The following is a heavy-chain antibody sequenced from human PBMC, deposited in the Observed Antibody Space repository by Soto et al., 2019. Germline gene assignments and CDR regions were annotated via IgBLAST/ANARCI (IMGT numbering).Heavy chain of an antibody. Sequence: QVHLVQSGAEVKKPGASVKISCKASGYTFSRYAIHWLRQAPAQRPEWMGWVNPVNANTKYSKIFQGRVTITMDTAAHTVYLDVNSLTSEDTAVYFCARDLTRLWEYAFWGQGTLVTVSS. D-gene: IGHD3-16*01. J-gene: IGHJ4*02. V-gene: IGHV1-3*01. CDR2: VNPVNANT. CDR1: GYTFSRYA. CDR3: ARDLTRLWEYAF.